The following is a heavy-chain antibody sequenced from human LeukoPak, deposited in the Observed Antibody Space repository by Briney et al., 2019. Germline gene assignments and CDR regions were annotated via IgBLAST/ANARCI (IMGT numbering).Heavy chain of an antibody. Sequence: GGSLRLSCAASGFTFSNYWMSWVRQAPGKGVEWVANIKQDGSEKYYVDSVKGRFTISRDNAKNSLYLQMNSLRAEDTAVYYCARGRLEMATLKYWGQGTLVTVSS. V-gene: IGHV3-7*01. CDR1: GFTFSNYW. CDR2: IKQDGSEK. J-gene: IGHJ4*02. CDR3: ARGRLEMATLKY. D-gene: IGHD5-24*01.